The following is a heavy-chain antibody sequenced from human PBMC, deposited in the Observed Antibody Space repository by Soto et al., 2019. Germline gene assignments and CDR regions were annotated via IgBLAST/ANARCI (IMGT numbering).Heavy chain of an antibody. V-gene: IGHV3-30-3*01. CDR2: ISYDGSNK. J-gene: IGHJ6*02. CDR3: ARGATATSAREVGGTDV. Sequence: QVQLVESGGGVVQPGRSLRLSCAASGFTFSSYAMHWVRQAPGKGLEWVAVISYDGSNKYYADSVKGRFTISRDNSKNTLDLQMNSLRAEDTAVYYCARGATATSAREVGGTDVWGQGTTVTVSS. D-gene: IGHD6-6*01. CDR1: GFTFSSYA.